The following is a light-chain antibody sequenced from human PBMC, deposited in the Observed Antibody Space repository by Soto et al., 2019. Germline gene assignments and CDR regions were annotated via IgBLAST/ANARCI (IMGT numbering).Light chain of an antibody. Sequence: EIVLTQSPGTLSLSPGERATLSCRASQSVSSSYLAWYQQKPGQAPRLLIYGASSRATGIPDRCSGSGSGTDFTLTISRLEPEDFAVYYWQQYGSSITFGQGTRLEIK. CDR3: QQYGSSIT. J-gene: IGKJ5*01. CDR2: GAS. V-gene: IGKV3-20*01. CDR1: QSVSSSY.